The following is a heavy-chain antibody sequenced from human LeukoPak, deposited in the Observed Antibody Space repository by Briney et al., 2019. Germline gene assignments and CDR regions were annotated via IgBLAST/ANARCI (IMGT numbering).Heavy chain of an antibody. CDR3: ARDPISSRSDAFDI. V-gene: IGHV4-39*07. J-gene: IGHJ3*02. D-gene: IGHD6-13*01. Sequence: SETQSLTCTVSGGSISSSSYYWGWIRQPPGKGLEWIGSIYYSGSTYYNPSLKSRVTISVDTSKNQFSLKLSSVTAADTAVYYCARDPISSRSDAFDIWGQGTMVTVSS. CDR2: IYYSGST. CDR1: GGSISSSSYY.